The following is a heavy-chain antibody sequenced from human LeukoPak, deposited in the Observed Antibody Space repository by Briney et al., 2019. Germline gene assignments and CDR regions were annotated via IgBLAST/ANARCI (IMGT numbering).Heavy chain of an antibody. D-gene: IGHD2-2*01. CDR1: GFTFSSYA. V-gene: IGHV3-7*05. CDR2: IKQDGSET. J-gene: IGHJ4*02. CDR3: ARMKGCSSTTCYFAIY. Sequence: GGSLRLSCAASGFTFSSYAMTWVRQAPGKGLEWVANIKQDGSETYYVDSVKGRFTISRDNAKNSLYLQMNSLRAEDTAVYYCARMKGCSSTTCYFAIYWGQGTLVTVTS.